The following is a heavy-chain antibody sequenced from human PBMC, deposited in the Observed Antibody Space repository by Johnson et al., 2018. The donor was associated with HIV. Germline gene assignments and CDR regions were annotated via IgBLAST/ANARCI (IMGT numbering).Heavy chain of an antibody. V-gene: IGHV3-7*01. D-gene: IGHD5-12*01. Sequence: VQLVESGGRVVRPGGSLRLSCVASGFTFDDYGMSWVRQAPGKGLEWVANIRQDGSEKYYVGSVKGRFTVSRDNARKSLYLQMNSLRAEDTAVYYCARDAPNFFTSGVRDDAFDIWGPGTMVTVSS. J-gene: IGHJ3*02. CDR3: ARDAPNFFTSGVRDDAFDI. CDR2: IRQDGSEK. CDR1: GFTFDDYG.